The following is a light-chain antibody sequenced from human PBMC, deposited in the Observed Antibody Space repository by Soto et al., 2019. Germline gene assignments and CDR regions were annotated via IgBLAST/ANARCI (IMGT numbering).Light chain of an antibody. J-gene: IGKJ3*01. CDR1: QSVSSY. Sequence: EIVLTQSPGTLSLSPGERATLSCRASQSVSSYLAWYQQKPGQAPRLLIYDASNRATGIPARFSGSGSGTDFTLTISSLEPEDFAVYYCQKRSNWPLTFGPGTKVDIK. CDR3: QKRSNWPLT. V-gene: IGKV3-11*01. CDR2: DAS.